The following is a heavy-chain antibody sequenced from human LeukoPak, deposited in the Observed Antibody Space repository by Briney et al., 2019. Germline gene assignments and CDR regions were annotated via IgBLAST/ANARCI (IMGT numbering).Heavy chain of an antibody. CDR2: IYHSGST. Sequence: SETLSLTCTVSGGSISSYYWSWIRQPPGKGLEWIGEIYHSGSTNYNPSLKSRVTISVDKSKNQFSLKLSSVIAADTAVYYCARVPGFTMVRGVMDYWGQGTLVTVSS. J-gene: IGHJ4*02. V-gene: IGHV4-59*12. D-gene: IGHD3-10*01. CDR3: ARVPGFTMVRGVMDY. CDR1: GGSISSYY.